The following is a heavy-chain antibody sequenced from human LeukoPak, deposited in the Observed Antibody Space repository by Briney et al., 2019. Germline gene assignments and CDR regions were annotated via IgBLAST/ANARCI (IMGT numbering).Heavy chain of an antibody. Sequence: GGSRRLSCAPSGFTFRVFGMNWVRRAPGKGLEWIPYISSSTSTINYADSVKGRFTISRDNANNSLFLQMHSLGVEDTAVYYCARRPPTGAALDHWGQGTLVTVSS. V-gene: IGHV3-48*01. CDR3: ARRPPTGAALDH. J-gene: IGHJ5*02. D-gene: IGHD6-6*01. CDR2: ISSSTSTI. CDR1: GFTFRVFG.